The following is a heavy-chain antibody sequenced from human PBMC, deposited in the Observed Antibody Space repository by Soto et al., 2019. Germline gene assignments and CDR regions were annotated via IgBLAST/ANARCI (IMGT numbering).Heavy chain of an antibody. CDR3: AREKSPYYYDSSGYHHDAFDT. J-gene: IGHJ3*02. CDR1: GGSISSGGYY. Sequence: SETLSLACTVSGGSISSGGYYWSWIRQHPGKGLEWIGYIYYSGSTYYNPSLKSRVTISVDTSKNQFSLKLSSVTAADTAVYYCAREKSPYYYDSSGYHHDAFDTWGQGTMVT. D-gene: IGHD3-22*01. CDR2: IYYSGST. V-gene: IGHV4-31*03.